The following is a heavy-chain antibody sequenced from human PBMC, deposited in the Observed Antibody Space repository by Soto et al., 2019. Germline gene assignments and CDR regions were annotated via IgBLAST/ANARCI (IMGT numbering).Heavy chain of an antibody. V-gene: IGHV3-23*01. J-gene: IGHJ4*02. Sequence: GGSLRLSCAASGFTFSSYAMSWVRQAPGKGLEWVSAISGSGGSTYYADSVKGRFTISRDNSKNTLYLQMNSLRAEDTAVYYCAKPTGYSSGWYLGYYFDYWGQGTLVTVSS. D-gene: IGHD6-19*01. CDR2: ISGSGGST. CDR1: GFTFSSYA. CDR3: AKPTGYSSGWYLGYYFDY.